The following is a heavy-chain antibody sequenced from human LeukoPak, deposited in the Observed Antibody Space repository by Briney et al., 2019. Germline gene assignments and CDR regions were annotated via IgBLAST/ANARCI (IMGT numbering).Heavy chain of an antibody. V-gene: IGHV1-46*01. CDR1: GYTFTSYH. D-gene: IGHD1-26*01. CDR3: AREWGSGSYYFDY. CDR2: INPSGGST. J-gene: IGHJ4*02. Sequence: GASVKVSCKASGYTFTSYHMHWVRQAPGQGLEWMGIINPSGGSTSNAQKFQGRVTMTRDTSTSTVYMEVSSLTSEDTAVYYCAREWGSGSYYFDYWGQGTLVTVSS.